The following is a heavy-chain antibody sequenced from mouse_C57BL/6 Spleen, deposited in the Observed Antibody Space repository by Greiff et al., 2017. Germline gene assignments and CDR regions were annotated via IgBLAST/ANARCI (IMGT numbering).Heavy chain of an antibody. CDR3: VRRGYYGNSGAMDY. J-gene: IGHJ4*01. V-gene: IGHV10-1*01. CDR2: IRSKSNNYAT. CDR1: GFSFNTYA. Sequence: GGGLVQPKGSLKLSCAASGFSFNTYAMNWVRQAPGKGLEWVARIRSKSNNYATYYADSVKDRFTISRDDSESMLYLQMNNLKTEDTAMYYCVRRGYYGNSGAMDYWGQGTSVTVSS. D-gene: IGHD2-1*01.